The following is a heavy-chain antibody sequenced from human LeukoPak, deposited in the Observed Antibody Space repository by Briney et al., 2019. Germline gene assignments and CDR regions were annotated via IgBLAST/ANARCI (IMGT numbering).Heavy chain of an antibody. CDR2: IYTSGST. CDR3: ARGYSSSSRGFDY. D-gene: IGHD6-6*01. CDR1: GGAISSYY. Sequence: LETLSLTRTVSGGAISSYYCSWIRQPAGKGLEWNGRIYTSGSTNYTPSLKSRVTMSVDTSKNQFSLKLSSVTAADTAVYYCARGYSSSSRGFDYWGQGTLVTVSS. J-gene: IGHJ4*02. V-gene: IGHV4-4*07.